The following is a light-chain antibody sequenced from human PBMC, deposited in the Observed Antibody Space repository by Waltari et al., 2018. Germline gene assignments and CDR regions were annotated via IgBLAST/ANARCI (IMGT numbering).Light chain of an antibody. V-gene: IGKV3-20*01. Sequence: EIVLTQSSGTLFLSPGERATLSCSASQSVSSSYLAWYQRKPGQAPRLLIYGASSRATGIPDRFSGSGSGTDFTLTISRLEPEDFAVYYCQQYGSSPRTFGQGTKVEIK. CDR1: QSVSSSY. CDR2: GAS. J-gene: IGKJ1*01. CDR3: QQYGSSPRT.